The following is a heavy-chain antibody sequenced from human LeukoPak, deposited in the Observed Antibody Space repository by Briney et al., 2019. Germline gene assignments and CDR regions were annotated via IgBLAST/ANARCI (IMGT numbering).Heavy chain of an antibody. CDR1: GFTFSSYG. CDR3: AKDSPDSSGYYAFDI. CDR2: ISYDAESG. D-gene: IGHD3-22*01. J-gene: IGHJ3*02. Sequence: TGGSLRLSCVTSGFTFSSYGMHWVRQVPGKGLEWVAVISYDAESGYHVDSVKGRFTISRDNYKNTLYLQMNSLRAEDTAVYYCAKDSPDSSGYYAFDIWGQGTMVTVSS. V-gene: IGHV3-30*18.